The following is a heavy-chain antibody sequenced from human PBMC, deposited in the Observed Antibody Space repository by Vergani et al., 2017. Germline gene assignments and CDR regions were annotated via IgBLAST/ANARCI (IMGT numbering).Heavy chain of an antibody. D-gene: IGHD5-18*01. CDR1: GGSISSSNW. V-gene: IGHV4-4*02. J-gene: IGHJ6*02. CDR2: IYHSGST. CDR3: ARDQTAMVTSSLRDYYYYGMDV. Sequence: QVQLPESGPGLVKPSGTLSLTCAVSGGSISSSNWWSWVRQPPGKGLEWIGEIYHSGSTNYNPSLKSRVTISVDKSKNQFSLKLSSVTAAETAVYYCARDQTAMVTSSLRDYYYYGMDVWGQGP.